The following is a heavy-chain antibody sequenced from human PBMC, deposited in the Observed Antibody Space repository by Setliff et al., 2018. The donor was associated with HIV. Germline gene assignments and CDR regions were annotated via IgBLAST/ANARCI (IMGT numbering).Heavy chain of an antibody. D-gene: IGHD3-3*01. J-gene: IGHJ4*02. CDR3: ARLDWFSKNFDF. Sequence: PSETLSLTCAVSGVSTSNNNYWWSWVRQPPGKGLEWIGEAYHRGNTNYNPSLKSRVTMSVDKSLHQVSLKLSSVTAADTAVYFCARLDWFSKNFDFWGQGTLVTVSS. CDR2: AYHRGNT. V-gene: IGHV4-4*02. CDR1: GVSTSNNNYW.